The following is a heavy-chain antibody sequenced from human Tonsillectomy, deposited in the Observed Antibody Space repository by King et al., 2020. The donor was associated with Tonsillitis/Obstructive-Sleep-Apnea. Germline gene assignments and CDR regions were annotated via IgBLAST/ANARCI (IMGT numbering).Heavy chain of an antibody. CDR1: GLNFSNYA. CDR3: AKATLNIYDY. CDR2: ISARADNT. D-gene: IGHD1-1*01. Sequence: VQLVESGGGLVQPGGSLRLSCAASGLNFSNYAMAWVRQAPGKGLEWVSTISARADNTYYGDSVKGRFTVSRDNSKSTLYVQMNSLRVDDTAIYYCAKATLNIYDYWGQGTLVTVSS. V-gene: IGHV3-23*04. J-gene: IGHJ4*02.